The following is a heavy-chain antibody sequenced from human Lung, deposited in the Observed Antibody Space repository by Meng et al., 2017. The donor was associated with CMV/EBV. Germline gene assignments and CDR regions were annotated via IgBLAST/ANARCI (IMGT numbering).Heavy chain of an antibody. CDR1: FSDYD. Sequence: FSDYDIKWVRQASGQGLEWMGWMNPNSGNTGYAQNFQGRLSMTISTSTSTAYMELNSLRSEDTAVYYCTRDGHTGRHGWRYDTGWFDPWGQGTLVTVSS. V-gene: IGHV1-8*01. CDR3: TRDGHTGRHGWRYDTGWFDP. CDR2: MNPNSGNT. D-gene: IGHD2-8*02. J-gene: IGHJ5*02.